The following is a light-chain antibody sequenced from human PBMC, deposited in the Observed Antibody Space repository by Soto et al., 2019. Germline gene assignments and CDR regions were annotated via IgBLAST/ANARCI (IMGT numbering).Light chain of an antibody. Sequence: EIVMTQSPATLSVSPGERATLSCRASQSVSSNLAWYQQKPGQAPRLLIYGASTRATGTPARFSGSGSGTEFTLTISSLQSEDFAVYYCQQYNNWPPWTFGQGPKVE. CDR1: QSVSSN. J-gene: IGKJ1*01. V-gene: IGKV3-15*01. CDR3: QQYNNWPPWT. CDR2: GAS.